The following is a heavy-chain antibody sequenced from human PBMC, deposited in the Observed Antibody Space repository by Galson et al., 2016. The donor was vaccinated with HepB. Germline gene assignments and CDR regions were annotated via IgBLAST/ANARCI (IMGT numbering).Heavy chain of an antibody. CDR2: IYYTGTT. V-gene: IGHV4-59*12. CDR3: AREHSMAAAGIRYWYCDV. Sequence: ETLSLTCTVSGVSINDYFWSWLRQSPGKGLEWVGFIYYTGTTNYNPSLKSRATISMDTSKSQFSLRLNSVTGADTAVYYCAREHSMAAAGIRYWYCDVWGRGTLVTVSS. D-gene: IGHD6-13*01. J-gene: IGHJ2*01. CDR1: GVSINDYF.